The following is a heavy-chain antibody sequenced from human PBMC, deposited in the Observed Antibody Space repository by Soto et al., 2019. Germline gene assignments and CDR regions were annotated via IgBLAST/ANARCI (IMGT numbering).Heavy chain of an antibody. CDR1: GFTFISYA. Sequence: PGGSLRLSCAASGFTFISYAMSWVRQAPGKGLEWVSAISGSGGSTYYADSVKGRFTISRDNSKNTLYLQMNSLRAEDTAVYYCAKSFAIFGQTYDYWGQGTLVTVSS. CDR3: AKSFAIFGQTYDY. J-gene: IGHJ4*02. CDR2: ISGSGGST. V-gene: IGHV3-23*01. D-gene: IGHD3-3*01.